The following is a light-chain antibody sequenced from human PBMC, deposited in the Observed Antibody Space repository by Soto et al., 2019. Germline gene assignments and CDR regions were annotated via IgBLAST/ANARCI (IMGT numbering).Light chain of an antibody. Sequence: DIQMTQSPSSLSASVGDRVTITCRASQSISSFLNWYQQKPGKAPKLLIYDASNLETGVPSRFSGSGAGTDCTCTISSLQSEDIETYYCQQCDNLTLTFGGGTKVDIK. CDR1: QSISSF. CDR3: QQCDNLTLT. J-gene: IGKJ4*01. CDR2: DAS. V-gene: IGKV1-33*01.